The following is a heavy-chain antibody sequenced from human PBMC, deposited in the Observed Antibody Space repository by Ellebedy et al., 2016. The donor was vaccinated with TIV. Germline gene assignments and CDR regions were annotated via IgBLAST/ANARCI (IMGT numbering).Heavy chain of an antibody. J-gene: IGHJ4*02. CDR1: GFTFSSYA. Sequence: ESLKISCAASGFTFSSYAMSWVRQASGKGLEWVSAISGSGGSTYSADSVKGRFTISRDNSKNTLYLQMNSLRAEDTAVYYCARGRYSYGFDYWGQGTLVTVSS. CDR3: ARGRYSYGFDY. V-gene: IGHV3-23*01. D-gene: IGHD5-18*01. CDR2: ISGSGGST.